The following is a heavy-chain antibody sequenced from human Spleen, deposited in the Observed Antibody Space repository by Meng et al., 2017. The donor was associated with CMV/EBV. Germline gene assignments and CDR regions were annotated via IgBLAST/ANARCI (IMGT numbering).Heavy chain of an antibody. V-gene: IGHV4-34*01. D-gene: IGHD3-3*01. CDR1: GGSFSDYF. Sequence: SETLSLTCAVYGGSFSDYFWTWIRQPPGKGLEWIGEITHSGSTNYNPSLKSRVTISVDTSKNQFSLKLSSVTAADTAVYYCARRLWSAINRIDQWGQGTLVTVSS. CDR2: ITHSGST. CDR3: ARRLWSAINRIDQ. J-gene: IGHJ4*02.